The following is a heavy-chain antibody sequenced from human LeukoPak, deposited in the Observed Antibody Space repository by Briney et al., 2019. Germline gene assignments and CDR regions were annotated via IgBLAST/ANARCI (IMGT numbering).Heavy chain of an antibody. J-gene: IGHJ6*03. CDR3: ARAAIFGVVTYYYYYYMDV. CDR2: IYYSGST. D-gene: IGHD3-3*01. CDR1: GGSISSHY. Sequence: PSGTLSLTCTVSGGSISSHYWSWIRQPPGKGLEWIGYIYYSGSTNYNPSLKSRVTISVDTSKNQFSLKLSSVTAADTAVYYCARAAIFGVVTYYYYYYMDVWGKGTTVTVSS. V-gene: IGHV4-59*11.